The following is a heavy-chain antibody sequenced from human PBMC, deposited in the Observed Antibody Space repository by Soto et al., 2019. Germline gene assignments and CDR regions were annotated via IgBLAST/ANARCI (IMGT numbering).Heavy chain of an antibody. J-gene: IGHJ4*02. D-gene: IGHD1-1*01. CDR1: GFTFRNYE. Sequence: EVQLVESGGGFVQPGGSLRLSCAASGFTFRNYEMNWVRKAPGKGLEWISYISSSGITTYYADFAAGRFTISRDNAKESLYLHLNCLRVEDTAVYYCARYGTRADLWGLGTRVTVSS. CDR3: ARYGTRADL. V-gene: IGHV3-48*03. CDR2: ISSSGITT.